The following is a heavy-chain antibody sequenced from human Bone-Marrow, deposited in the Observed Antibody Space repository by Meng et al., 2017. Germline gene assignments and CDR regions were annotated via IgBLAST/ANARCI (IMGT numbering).Heavy chain of an antibody. Sequence: RLGGSGGVLVQPGGSPRLPCVASEFTFVDYAMHWVRQAPGKGLEWVSLISWDGGRTYYADSVKGRFTISRDNSKNSLYLQMNSLRAEDTALYYCANRYFDLWGRGTLVTVSS. CDR1: EFTFVDYA. J-gene: IGHJ2*01. V-gene: IGHV3-43D*03. CDR3: ANRYFDL. CDR2: ISWDGGRT.